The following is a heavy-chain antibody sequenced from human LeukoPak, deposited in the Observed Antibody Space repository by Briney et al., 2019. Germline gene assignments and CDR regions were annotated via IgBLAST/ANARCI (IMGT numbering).Heavy chain of an antibody. V-gene: IGHV4/OR15-8*01. CDR3: ARAVTRGVISLVD. J-gene: IGHJ4*02. Sequence: PSEALSLTCAVSGDSISSSRWWTWVRQPPGKGLEWIGEMFYSGTSNYNPSLESRVTTSVDTSKNQFSLKLTSVTAADTAVYYCARAVTRGVISLVDWGQGALVTVSS. CDR2: MFYSGTS. D-gene: IGHD3-10*01. CDR1: GDSISSSRW.